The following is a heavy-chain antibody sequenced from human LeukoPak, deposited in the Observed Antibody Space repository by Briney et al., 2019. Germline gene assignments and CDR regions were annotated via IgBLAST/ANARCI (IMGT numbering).Heavy chain of an antibody. Sequence: GGSLRLSCEASGFTFSRYWMNWVRQAPGKGLEWVANIKQDGSAKYYVDSVKGRFTISRDNAKNTLYLQMNSLRAEDTAVYYCARDGTGYSSGWYLYMDVWGKGTTVTVSS. CDR1: GFTFSRYW. CDR2: IKQDGSAK. CDR3: ARDGTGYSSGWYLYMDV. J-gene: IGHJ6*03. V-gene: IGHV3-7*03. D-gene: IGHD6-19*01.